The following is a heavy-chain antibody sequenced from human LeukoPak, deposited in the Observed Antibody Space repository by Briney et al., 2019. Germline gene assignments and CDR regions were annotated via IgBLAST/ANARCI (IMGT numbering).Heavy chain of an antibody. CDR1: GFTFTSYA. CDR3: ARDSLPTTTVVTLVDYAFDI. CDR2: INTNTGNP. Sequence: ASVKVSCKTSGFTFTSYAINWVRQAPGQGLEWMGWINTNTGNPTYAQDFTGRFVFSLDTSVFSLDTSVRTAYLQISSLKAEDTAVYYCARDSLPTTTVVTLVDYAFDIWGQGTMVTVSS. V-gene: IGHV7-4-1*02. J-gene: IGHJ3*02. D-gene: IGHD4-23*01.